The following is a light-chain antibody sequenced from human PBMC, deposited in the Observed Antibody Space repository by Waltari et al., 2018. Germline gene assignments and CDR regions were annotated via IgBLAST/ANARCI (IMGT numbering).Light chain of an antibody. V-gene: IGLV3-19*01. CDR2: GKN. CDR1: SLRSYY. CDR3: TSRDTSGNHVV. J-gene: IGLJ2*01. Sequence: SSELTQDPAVSVALGQTVRITCQGDSLRSYYASWYQQKPGQAPVLVIYGKNNRPSGIPDRFSGSTSGNTASLTIGGAQAEDEADYYCTSRDTSGNHVVFGGGTKLTVL.